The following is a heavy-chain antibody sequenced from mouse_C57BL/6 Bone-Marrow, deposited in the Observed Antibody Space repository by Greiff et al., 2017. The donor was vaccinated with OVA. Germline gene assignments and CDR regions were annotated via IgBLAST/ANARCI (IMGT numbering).Heavy chain of an antibody. Sequence: QLQQPGAELVKPGASVKMSCKASGSTFTSSWITWVKQRPGQGLEWMGDIYPGSGSTNYNEKFKSKATPTVETSSSTAYMQHSSLPTEDSAVVYCARSSYDRFDYWGQGTTLTVSS. CDR2: IYPGSGST. CDR3: ARSSYDRFDY. V-gene: IGHV1-55*01. CDR1: GSTFTSSW. D-gene: IGHD2-12*01. J-gene: IGHJ2*01.